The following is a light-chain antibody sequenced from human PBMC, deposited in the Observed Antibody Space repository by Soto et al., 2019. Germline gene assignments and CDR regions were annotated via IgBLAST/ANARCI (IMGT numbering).Light chain of an antibody. CDR1: QSISSW. Sequence: DIQMTQSPSTLSASVGDRVTITCRASQSISSWLAWYQQKPGKAPKLLIYKASTLESGVPSRFSGSGSGTEFTLTISSLQPDDFAVYYCQQYGSSGTFGQGTKVDI. V-gene: IGKV1-5*03. CDR2: KAS. CDR3: QQYGSSGT. J-gene: IGKJ1*01.